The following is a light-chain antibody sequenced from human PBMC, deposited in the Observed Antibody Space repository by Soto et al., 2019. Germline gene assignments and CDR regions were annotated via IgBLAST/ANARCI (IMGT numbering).Light chain of an antibody. CDR3: QQSYSTPTWT. Sequence: DMQRTQSPSSLSASVGDRVTITCRASQTIRTYLNWYQQKPGKAPKLLIYAASNLQSGVPSRFSGSGSGTDFTLTISSLQPEDFATYYCQQSYSTPTWTFGQGTKVDI. J-gene: IGKJ1*01. CDR2: AAS. CDR1: QTIRTY. V-gene: IGKV1-39*01.